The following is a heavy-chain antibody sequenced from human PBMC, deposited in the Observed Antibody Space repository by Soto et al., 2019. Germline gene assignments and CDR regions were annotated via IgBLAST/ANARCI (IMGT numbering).Heavy chain of an antibody. CDR1: GFTFSSYG. V-gene: IGHV3-30*18. D-gene: IGHD4-17*01. CDR2: ISYDGSNK. J-gene: IGHJ4*02. Sequence: QVQLVESGGGVVQPGRSLRLSCAASGFTFSSYGMHWVRQAPGKGLEWVAVISYDGSNKYYADSVKGRFTISRDNSKNPLYLQMNSLRAEDTAVYYCAKDFYGDHDYWGQGTLVTVSS. CDR3: AKDFYGDHDY.